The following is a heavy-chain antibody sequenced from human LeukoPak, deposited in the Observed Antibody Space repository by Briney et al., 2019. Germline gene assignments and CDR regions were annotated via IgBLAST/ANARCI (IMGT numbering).Heavy chain of an antibody. V-gene: IGHV4-59*01. Sequence: SETLSLTRTVSGVSINSYYWSWIRQPPGEGLEWIGYIYYGGRTNYSPSLKSRVTMSLDRSKNQVSLNLNSVTAADTAVYYCATLGDFDYWGQGILVTVSS. J-gene: IGHJ4*02. D-gene: IGHD1-26*01. CDR3: ATLGDFDY. CDR2: IYYGGRT. CDR1: GVSINSYY.